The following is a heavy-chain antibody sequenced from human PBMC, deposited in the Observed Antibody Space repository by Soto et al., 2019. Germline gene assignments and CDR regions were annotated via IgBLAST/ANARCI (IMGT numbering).Heavy chain of an antibody. Sequence: EVQLLESGGGLVQPGGSLRLSCAASGFTFTAYVMNWVRQAPGKGLEWVAAVNSAGDTYYTDSVRGRFTISGDNSKSTVYLQMTSLRAEDTAVYYCARDPIGYGRFDHWGQGTQVSVS. D-gene: IGHD3-10*01. CDR2: VNSAGDT. CDR3: ARDPIGYGRFDH. J-gene: IGHJ4*02. CDR1: GFTFTAYV. V-gene: IGHV3-23*01.